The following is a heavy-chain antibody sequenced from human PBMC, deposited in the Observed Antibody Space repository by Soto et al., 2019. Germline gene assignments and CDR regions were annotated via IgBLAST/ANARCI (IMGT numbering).Heavy chain of an antibody. V-gene: IGHV1-18*01. CDR3: ARGLVVLPTDTPRYYYGMDV. J-gene: IGHJ6*02. CDR1: GYTFTSYG. Sequence: QAHLVQSGAEVKKPWASVKVSCKASGYTFTSYGITWVRQAPGQGLEWMGWISAYTGNTDYAQKFQGRVTMTKETATSTAYMELTSLRSDDTAVYYCARGLVVLPTDTPRYYYGMDVWGQGTTVTVSS. D-gene: IGHD2-2*01. CDR2: ISAYTGNT.